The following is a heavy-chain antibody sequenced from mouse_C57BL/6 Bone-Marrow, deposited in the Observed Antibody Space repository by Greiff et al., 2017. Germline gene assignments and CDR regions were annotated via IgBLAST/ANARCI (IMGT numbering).Heavy chain of an antibody. CDR2: IHPNSGST. V-gene: IGHV1-64*01. J-gene: IGHJ2*01. Sequence: VQLQQPGAELVKPGASVKLSCKASGYSFTSYWMHWVKQRPGQGLEWIGMIHPNSGSTNYNEKLKSKATLTVDKSSSTAYMQLSSLTSEDTAVYYCAREPITAMDYWGQGTTLTVSS. D-gene: IGHD1-1*01. CDR3: AREPITAMDY. CDR1: GYSFTSYW.